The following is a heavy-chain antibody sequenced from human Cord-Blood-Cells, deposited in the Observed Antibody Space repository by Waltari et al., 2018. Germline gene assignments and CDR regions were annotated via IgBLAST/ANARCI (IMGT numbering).Heavy chain of an antibody. Sequence: QVQLVQSGAAVKKPGASVKVSCKASGYTFTGYYMHWVRQAPGQGLEWMGWINPNSGDTNYAQKFQGRVTMTRDTSISTAYMELSRLRSDDTAVYYCANGGNDPPMPDYWGQGTLVTVSS. CDR1: GYTFTGYY. CDR3: ANGGNDPPMPDY. J-gene: IGHJ4*02. D-gene: IGHD1-1*01. CDR2: INPNSGDT. V-gene: IGHV1-2*02.